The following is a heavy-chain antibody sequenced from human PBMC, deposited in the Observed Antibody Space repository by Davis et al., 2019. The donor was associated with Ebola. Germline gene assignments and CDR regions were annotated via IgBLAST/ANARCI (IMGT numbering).Heavy chain of an antibody. CDR1: GFTFSRYW. J-gene: IGHJ5*02. D-gene: IGHD6-13*01. CDR3: ARDRYSSSWLQGFDP. Sequence: PGGSLRLSCAASGFTFSRYWMHWVRQAPGKGLVWVSRISTDVSSTSYADSVKGRFTISRDNATNTLYPQMNSLRAEDTAVYYCARDRYSSSWLQGFDPWGQGTLVTVSS. CDR2: ISTDVSST. V-gene: IGHV3-74*01.